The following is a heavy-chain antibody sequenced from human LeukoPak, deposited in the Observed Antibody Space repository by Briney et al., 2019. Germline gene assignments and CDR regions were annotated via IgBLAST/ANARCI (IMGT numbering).Heavy chain of an antibody. CDR3: ARSIYCGGDCYLTGAFDI. D-gene: IGHD2-21*02. CDR1: GFTFSDYA. J-gene: IGHJ3*02. V-gene: IGHV3-23*01. CDR2: ISYGGQNT. Sequence: PGGSLRLSCAASGFTFSDYAMNWVRQAPGKGLEWVTGISYGGQNTFYADSVKGRFTISRDNLRNTLNLALNSLRAEDTAVYYCARSIYCGGDCYLTGAFDIWGQGTMVTVSS.